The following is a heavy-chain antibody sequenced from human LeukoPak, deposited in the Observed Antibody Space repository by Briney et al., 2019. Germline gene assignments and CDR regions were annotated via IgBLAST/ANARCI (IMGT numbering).Heavy chain of an antibody. Sequence: SETLSLTCAVYGGSFSGYYWSCMPDPPGKGLECIGEINHSGSTNYTPSLKSRVTISVDTSKHQFSLKLSSVTAADTAVYYCACRYYDYVWGSYRQSTDYWGQGTLVTVSS. J-gene: IGHJ4*02. CDR3: ACRYYDYVWGSYRQSTDY. CDR2: INHSGST. V-gene: IGHV4-34*01. CDR1: GGSFSGYY. D-gene: IGHD3-16*02.